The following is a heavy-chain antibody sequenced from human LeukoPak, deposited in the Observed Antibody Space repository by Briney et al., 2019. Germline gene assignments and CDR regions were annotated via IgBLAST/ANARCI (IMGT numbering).Heavy chain of an antibody. D-gene: IGHD3-22*01. V-gene: IGHV3-21*01. Sequence: PGGSLRLSCAASGFTFSSYAMSWVRQAPGKGLEWVSSISSSSSYIYYADSVKGRFTISRDNAKNSLYLQMNSLRAEDTAVYYCARGAYYYDSSGYAHWGQGTLVTVSS. J-gene: IGHJ4*02. CDR1: GFTFSSYA. CDR2: ISSSSSYI. CDR3: ARGAYYYDSSGYAH.